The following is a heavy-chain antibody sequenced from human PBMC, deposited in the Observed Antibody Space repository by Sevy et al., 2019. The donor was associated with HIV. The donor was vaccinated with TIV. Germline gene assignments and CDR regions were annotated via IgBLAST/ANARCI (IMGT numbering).Heavy chain of an antibody. D-gene: IGHD1-26*01. CDR2: ILGSGYT. Sequence: SETLSLTCTVSGDSVSTGGYYWSWIRQSAGKGLEWIGRILGSGYTDYNPSLKSRVTISRDTSKSQFFLTLTSVTAADTAMYYCARYIAGPGFDFWGQGVQVTVSS. V-gene: IGHV4-61*02. CDR3: ARYIAGPGFDF. J-gene: IGHJ4*02. CDR1: GDSVSTGGYY.